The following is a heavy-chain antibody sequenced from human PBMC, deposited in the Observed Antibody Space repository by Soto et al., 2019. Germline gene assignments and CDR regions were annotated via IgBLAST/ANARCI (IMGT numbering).Heavy chain of an antibody. CDR3: VRVGNYGSYYFDY. Sequence: LRLSCAASGFTFSNYDMHWVRQATGKGLEWVSGFVTAGDTYYAASVKGRFTISREDAKDSLYLQMNSLRAGDTAVYYCVRVGNYGSYYFDYWGQG. CDR2: FVTAGDT. J-gene: IGHJ4*02. CDR1: GFTFSNYD. V-gene: IGHV3-13*01. D-gene: IGHD3-10*01.